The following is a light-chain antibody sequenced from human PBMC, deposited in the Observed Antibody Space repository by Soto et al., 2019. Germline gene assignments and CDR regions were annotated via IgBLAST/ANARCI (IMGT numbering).Light chain of an antibody. V-gene: IGKV3-11*01. J-gene: IGKJ4*01. CDR1: QSVSSY. Sequence: EIVLTQSPATLSLSPGERATLSCRASQSVSSYLAWYQQKPGQAPRLLIYAASKRATGIPARFSGSGSGTDFTLTISSLEPEDFAVYYCQQHSNWPPLTFGGGTKVEIK. CDR3: QQHSNWPPLT. CDR2: AAS.